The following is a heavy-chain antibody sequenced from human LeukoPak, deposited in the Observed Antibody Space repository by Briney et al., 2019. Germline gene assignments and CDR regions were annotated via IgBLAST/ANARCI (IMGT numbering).Heavy chain of an antibody. J-gene: IGHJ4*02. Sequence: PGGSLRPSCAASGFTFSSYSMNWVRQAPGKGLGWVSSISSSSSYIYYADSVKGRFTISRDNAKNSLYLQMNSLRAEDTAVYYCARRDCSGGSCYPHFDYWGQGTLVTVSS. CDR3: ARRDCSGGSCYPHFDY. CDR1: GFTFSSYS. D-gene: IGHD2-15*01. V-gene: IGHV3-21*01. CDR2: ISSSSSYI.